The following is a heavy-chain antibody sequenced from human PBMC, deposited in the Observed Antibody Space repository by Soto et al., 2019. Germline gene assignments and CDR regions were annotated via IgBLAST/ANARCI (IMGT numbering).Heavy chain of an antibody. CDR1: RVRFESTS. V-gene: IGHV1-58*01. J-gene: IGHJ6*01. D-gene: IGHD3-10*02. Sequence: SRVRFESTSGQWARQESRNRLEWIGWIVVGSGNTNYAQKFQGRVTMTRDTSTSTVYMELSSLRSEDTAVYYCARDDRYYFVVRGVTNYYYY. CDR2: IVVGSGNT. CDR3: ARDDRYYFVVRGVTNYYYY.